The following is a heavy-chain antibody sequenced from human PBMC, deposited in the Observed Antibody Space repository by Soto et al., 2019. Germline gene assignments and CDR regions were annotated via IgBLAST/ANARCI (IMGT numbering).Heavy chain of an antibody. D-gene: IGHD4-17*01. CDR2: IIPIFGTA. J-gene: IGHJ3*02. CDR3: ARLITVSHAFDI. V-gene: IGHV1-69*06. CDR1: GGTFSSYA. Sequence: SVKVSCKASGGTFSSYAISWVRQAPGQGLEWMGGIIPIFGTANYAQKFQGRVTITADKSTSTAYMELSSLRSEDTAVYYCARLITVSHAFDIWGQGTMVTVSS.